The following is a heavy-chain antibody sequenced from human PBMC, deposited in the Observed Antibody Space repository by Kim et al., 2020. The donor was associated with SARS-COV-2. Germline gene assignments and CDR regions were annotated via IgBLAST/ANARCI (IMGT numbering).Heavy chain of an antibody. V-gene: IGHV3-7*03. CDR1: GFTLSTYW. Sequence: GGSLRLSCAGSGFTLSTYWMSWVRQAPGKGLEWVANINQDGSDENYVDSVKGRFTISRDDAKNSLFLQMNSMRAEDTAVYYCAGESTETTVGAWGRGTLVTVSS. CDR2: INQDGSDE. CDR3: AGESTETTVGA. D-gene: IGHD4-17*01. J-gene: IGHJ5*02.